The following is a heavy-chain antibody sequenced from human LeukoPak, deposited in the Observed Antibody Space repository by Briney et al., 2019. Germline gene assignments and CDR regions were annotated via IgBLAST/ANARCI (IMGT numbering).Heavy chain of an antibody. V-gene: IGHV1-46*01. J-gene: IGHJ4*02. CDR1: GYTFTNYY. CDR3: ARAGYDSSGYYSY. Sequence: ASVKVSCKASGYTFTNYYMHWMRQAPGQGLEWMGIINPSGGSTSYAQKFQGRLTMTRDTSTSTVYMELSSLRSDDTAVYYCARAGYDSSGYYSYWGQGTLVTVSS. CDR2: INPSGGST. D-gene: IGHD3-22*01.